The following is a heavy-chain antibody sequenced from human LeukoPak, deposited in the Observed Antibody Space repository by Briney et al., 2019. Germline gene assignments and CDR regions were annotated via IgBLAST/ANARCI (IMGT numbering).Heavy chain of an antibody. CDR1: GFTFSSYG. Sequence: GRSLRLSCAASGFTFSSYGMHWVRQAPGKGLEGGPVISYDGSNKYYADSVKGRFTISRDNSKNTLYLQMNSLRAEDTAVYYCAKGHDYGGNSVDYWGQGTLVTVSS. CDR2: ISYDGSNK. J-gene: IGHJ4*02. D-gene: IGHD4-23*01. V-gene: IGHV3-30*18. CDR3: AKGHDYGGNSVDY.